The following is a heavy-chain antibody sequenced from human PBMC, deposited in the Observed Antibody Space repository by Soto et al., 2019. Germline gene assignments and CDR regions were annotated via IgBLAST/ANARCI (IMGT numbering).Heavy chain of an antibody. CDR3: AKGTRTLDAFDI. Sequence: QVQLVESGGGVVQPGRSLRLSCAASGFTFSSYGMHWVRQAPGKGLEWVAVISYDGSNKYYADSVKGRFTISRDNSKNTLYLQMNSLRAEDTAVYYCAKGTRTLDAFDIWGQGTMVTVSS. V-gene: IGHV3-30*18. D-gene: IGHD4-17*01. CDR2: ISYDGSNK. CDR1: GFTFSSYG. J-gene: IGHJ3*02.